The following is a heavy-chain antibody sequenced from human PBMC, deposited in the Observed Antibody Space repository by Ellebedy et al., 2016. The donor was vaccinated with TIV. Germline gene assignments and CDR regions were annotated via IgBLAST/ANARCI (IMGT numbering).Heavy chain of an antibody. V-gene: IGHV5-51*01. CDR1: GYSFTNYW. D-gene: IGHD2-21*02. CDR2: IYPGDADT. J-gene: IGHJ3*02. Sequence: GESLKISCKASGYSFTNYWIGWVRQVPGKGLEWMGIIYPGDADTSYSHSVHGQVTISADKSISTAYLQWNSLKASDTAMYYCARMISYWGSYCNDAFDIWGQGTMVTVSS. CDR3: ARMISYWGSYCNDAFDI.